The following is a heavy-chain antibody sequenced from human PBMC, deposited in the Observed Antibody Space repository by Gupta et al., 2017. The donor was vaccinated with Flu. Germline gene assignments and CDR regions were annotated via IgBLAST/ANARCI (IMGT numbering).Heavy chain of an antibody. CDR3: AKGNDAFDI. J-gene: IGHJ3*02. Sequence: MHWVRQAPGKGLEWVAVISYDGSNKYYADSVKGRFTISRDNSKNTLYLQMNSLRAEDTAVYYCAKGNDAFDIWGQGTMVTVSS. V-gene: IGHV3-30*18. CDR2: ISYDGSNK.